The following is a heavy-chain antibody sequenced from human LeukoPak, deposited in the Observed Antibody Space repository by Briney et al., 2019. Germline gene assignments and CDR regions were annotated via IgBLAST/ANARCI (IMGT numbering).Heavy chain of an antibody. Sequence: GGSLRLSCAASGFSFSTYEMNWVRQAPGKGLEWVSYISRSGSYTYYAASVKGRFTISRDDSKSSLYLQMNSLRAEDTALYFCARSTILNAFDSWGQGILVTVSS. D-gene: IGHD1-26*01. J-gene: IGHJ4*02. CDR3: ARSTILNAFDS. V-gene: IGHV3-48*03. CDR1: GFSFSTYE. CDR2: ISRSGSYT.